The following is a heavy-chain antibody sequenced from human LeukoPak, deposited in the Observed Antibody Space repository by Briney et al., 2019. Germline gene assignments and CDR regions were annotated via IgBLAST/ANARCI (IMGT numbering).Heavy chain of an antibody. J-gene: IGHJ3*02. V-gene: IGHV4-34*01. CDR3: ARDPQKPDYDFWSGDAFDI. CDR2: INHSGST. Sequence: SGTLSLTCAVYGGSFSGYYWSWIRQPPGKGLEWIGEINHSGSTNYNPSLKSRVTISVDTSKNQFSLKLSSVTAADTAVYYCARDPQKPDYDFWSGDAFDIWGQGTMVTVSS. CDR1: GGSFSGYY. D-gene: IGHD3-3*01.